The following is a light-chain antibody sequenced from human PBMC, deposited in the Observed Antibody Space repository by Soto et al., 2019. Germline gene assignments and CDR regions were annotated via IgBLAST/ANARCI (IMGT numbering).Light chain of an antibody. CDR1: QSVSSY. V-gene: IGKV1-39*01. Sequence: DIQMTQSPSPLSASVGDRVDITCRTSQSVSSYLNWYQAKPGKAPKLLIYEASSLESGVPSRFIGSGSGTDFTLTISSLQPEDSATYYCQQSYSTPPFTFGPGTRVDI. CDR2: EAS. J-gene: IGKJ3*01. CDR3: QQSYSTPPFT.